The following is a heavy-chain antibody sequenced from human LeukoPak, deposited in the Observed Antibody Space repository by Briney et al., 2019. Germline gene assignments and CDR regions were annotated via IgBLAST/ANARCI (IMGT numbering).Heavy chain of an antibody. D-gene: IGHD3-22*01. CDR2: ISSSGSTI. CDR3: ARSQYYYDSSGYNY. J-gene: IGHJ4*02. V-gene: IGHV3-11*04. CDR1: GFTFSDYY. Sequence: GGSLRLSCAASGFTFSDYYMSWIRQAPGKGPEWVSYISSSGSTIYYADSVKGRFTISRDNAKNSLYLQMNSLRAEDTAVYYCARSQYYYDSSGYNYWGQGTLVTASS.